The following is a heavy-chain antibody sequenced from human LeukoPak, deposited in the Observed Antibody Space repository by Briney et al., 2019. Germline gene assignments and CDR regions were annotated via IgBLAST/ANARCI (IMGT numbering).Heavy chain of an antibody. V-gene: IGHV3-30*02. CDR1: GFTFSSYG. CDR2: IRYDGSNK. D-gene: IGHD3-10*01. CDR3: ARARRSGGITMVRGVKDRGWFDS. J-gene: IGHJ5*01. Sequence: GGSLRLACAASGFTFSSYGMHWVRQAPGKGLEWVAFIRYDGSNKYYADSVKGRFTISRDNSKNTLYLQMNSLRAEDTAVFYCARARRSGGITMVRGVKDRGWFDSWGQGILVTVSS.